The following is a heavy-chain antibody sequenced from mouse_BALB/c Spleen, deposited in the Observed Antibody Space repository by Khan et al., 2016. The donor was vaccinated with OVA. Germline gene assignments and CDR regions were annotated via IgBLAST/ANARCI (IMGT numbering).Heavy chain of an antibody. J-gene: IGHJ3*01. Sequence: VQLQESGAELARPGASVKMSCKASGYTFTSYTIHWIKQRPGQGLEWIGYINPSNGYTNYNQKFKDKATLTADKSSTTAYMQLSSLTSDDSAVYNCVRDGAYYMNDGWFAYWGQGTLVTVSA. CDR3: VRDGAYYMNDGWFAY. CDR2: INPSNGYT. V-gene: IGHV1-4*01. D-gene: IGHD2-14*01. CDR1: GYTFTSYT.